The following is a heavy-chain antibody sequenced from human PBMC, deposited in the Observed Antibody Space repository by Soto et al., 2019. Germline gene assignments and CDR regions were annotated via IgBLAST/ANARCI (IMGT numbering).Heavy chain of an antibody. CDR2: IYYSGST. J-gene: IGHJ4*02. D-gene: IGHD5-12*01. CDR3: ALTRYGADFDY. Sequence: SETLSLTCTVSGGSISSYYWSWIRQPPGKGLEWIGYIYYSGSTNYNPSLKSRVTISVDTPKNQFSLKLSSVTAADTAVYYCALTRYGADFDYWGQGTLVTVSS. CDR1: GGSISSYY. V-gene: IGHV4-59*01.